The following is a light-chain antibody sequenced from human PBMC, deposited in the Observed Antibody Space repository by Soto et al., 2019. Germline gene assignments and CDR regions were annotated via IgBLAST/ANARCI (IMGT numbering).Light chain of an antibody. CDR2: AAS. J-gene: IGKJ5*01. Sequence: DIQVTQSPLSLSASLGDRVTITCRASQAIGLYLNWYQQKPGEAPELLIYAASTLQSGVPSRFSGSGYGTAFTLTISSLQPEDFATYYCHQYKSYPITFGQGTRVEMK. CDR1: QAIGLY. V-gene: IGKV1-16*01. CDR3: HQYKSYPIT.